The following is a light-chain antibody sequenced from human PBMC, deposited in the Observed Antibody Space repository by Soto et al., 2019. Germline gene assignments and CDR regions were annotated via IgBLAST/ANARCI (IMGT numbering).Light chain of an antibody. Sequence: EIAMTQSPATLSVSPGERATLSCRASQSVSIDYLAWYQQKPGQAPRLLIYGASTRATGIPARFSGSGSGTEFTLTISSLQSEDFAVYYCQQYNNWPLWTFGQGTKVDIK. CDR3: QQYNNWPLWT. V-gene: IGKV3-15*01. J-gene: IGKJ1*01. CDR1: QSVSID. CDR2: GAS.